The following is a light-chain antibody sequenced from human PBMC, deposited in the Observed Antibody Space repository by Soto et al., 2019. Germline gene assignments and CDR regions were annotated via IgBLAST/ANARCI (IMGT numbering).Light chain of an antibody. CDR2: DAS. Sequence: DIQMTQSPSTLSASVGDRVIITCRASQSIGSWLAWYQQKPGKAPKFLIFDASRLQSGVPSRFSGSGSGTEFTLTISNLQPDDFETFYCQQYKSSWTFGIGTKV. J-gene: IGKJ1*01. V-gene: IGKV1-5*01. CDR1: QSIGSW. CDR3: QQYKSSWT.